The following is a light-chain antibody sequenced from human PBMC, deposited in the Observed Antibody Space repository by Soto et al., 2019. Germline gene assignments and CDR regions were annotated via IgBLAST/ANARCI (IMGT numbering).Light chain of an antibody. J-gene: IGKJ4*01. Sequence: DIQMTQSPSSLSASVGDRVTITCQASHDIINYLNWFQQKPGEAPKLLIFDAFKLETGVPSRFSGSGSGTDFTLTISSLQPEDIATYYSQQYDNRPVTFGGGTQVEIK. V-gene: IGKV1-33*01. CDR1: HDIINY. CDR3: QQYDNRPVT. CDR2: DAF.